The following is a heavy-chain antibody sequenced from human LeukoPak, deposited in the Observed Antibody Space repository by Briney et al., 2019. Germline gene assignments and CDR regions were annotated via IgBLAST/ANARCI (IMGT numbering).Heavy chain of an antibody. CDR1: GXTFSSYA. Sequence: PGGSLRLSCAASGXTFSSYAMSWVRQAPGKGLEWVSAFIGSGSSTYYADSVKGRFTISRDNSKNTLFLQMNSLRAEDTAVYYCAKDRAQQLVLDFWGQGTLVTVSS. J-gene: IGHJ4*02. CDR3: AKDRAQQLVLDF. V-gene: IGHV3-23*01. CDR2: FIGSGSST. D-gene: IGHD6-13*01.